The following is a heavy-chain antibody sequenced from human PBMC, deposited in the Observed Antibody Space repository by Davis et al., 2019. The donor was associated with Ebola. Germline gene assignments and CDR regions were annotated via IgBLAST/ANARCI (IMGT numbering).Heavy chain of an antibody. CDR3: ARMVGSSGGKSYGDDY. D-gene: IGHD5-18*01. J-gene: IGHJ4*02. Sequence: SVKVSCKASGCTLSSYRITWVRQAPGQGLEWMGWIIPIFGAATYAQKFQGRVTMTADRTTSTAYMELSSLSSEDTAVYYCARMVGSSGGKSYGDDYWGQGTLVTVSS. CDR2: IIPIFGAA. CDR1: GCTLSSYR. V-gene: IGHV1-69*06.